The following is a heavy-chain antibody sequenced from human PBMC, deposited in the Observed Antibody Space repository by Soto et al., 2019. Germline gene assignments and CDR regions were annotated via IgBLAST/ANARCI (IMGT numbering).Heavy chain of an antibody. CDR1: GFTFNNYA. V-gene: IGHV3-23*01. Sequence: PGGSLRLSCAASGFTFNNYAMSWVRQAPGKGLEWVSVVRGSDGGTDYADSVKARFTISRDNSKNTLYLQMNRLRAEDTAVYYCAKDFSTVTTSTLFDYWGQGTLVTVSS. CDR2: VRGSDGGT. CDR3: AKDFSTVTTSTLFDY. D-gene: IGHD4-17*01. J-gene: IGHJ4*02.